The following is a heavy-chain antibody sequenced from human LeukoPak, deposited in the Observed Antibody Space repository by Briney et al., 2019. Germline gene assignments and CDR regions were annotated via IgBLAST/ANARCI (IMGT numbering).Heavy chain of an antibody. CDR2: MNWNGATT. Sequence: GGSLRLSCAASGFTFDDYGMSWVRQAPGKGLEWVSGMNWNGATTVYVDSVKGRFTISRHNAKNSLYLQMNSLRAEDTAVYYXXXXXXXXXGYSYSKSGNSFDYWGQGTLVTVSS. CDR3: XXXXXXXXGYSYSKSGNSFDY. CDR1: GFTFDDYG. J-gene: IGHJ4*02. D-gene: IGHD5-18*01. V-gene: IGHV3-20*04.